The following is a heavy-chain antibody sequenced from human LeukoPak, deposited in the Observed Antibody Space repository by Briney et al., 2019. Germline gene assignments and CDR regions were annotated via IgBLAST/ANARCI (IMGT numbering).Heavy chain of an antibody. Sequence: GGSLRLSCAASGFTFSTYAMHWVRQAPGKGLKWVAVISYDGSNKYYADSVKGRFTISRDNSENTLYLQMNSLRAEDTAVYYCARDYGSGSYDYYYGMDVWGQGTTVTVSS. V-gene: IGHV3-30-3*01. CDR1: GFTFSTYA. D-gene: IGHD3-10*01. CDR2: ISYDGSNK. J-gene: IGHJ6*02. CDR3: ARDYGSGSYDYYYGMDV.